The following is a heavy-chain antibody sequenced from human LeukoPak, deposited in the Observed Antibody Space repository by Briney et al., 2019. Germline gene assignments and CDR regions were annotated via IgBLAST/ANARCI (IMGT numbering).Heavy chain of an antibody. D-gene: IGHD6-6*01. J-gene: IGHJ4*02. Sequence: GGSLRLSCAASGFTFSSHWMHWVRQAPGKGLVWVSRINSDGSSISYADSVKGRFTISRDNAKNTLYLQMNSLRAEDTAVYYCARGPNSNWSGLDFWGQGTLLTVSS. CDR2: INSDGSSI. CDR3: ARGPNSNWSGLDF. V-gene: IGHV3-74*01. CDR1: GFTFSSHW.